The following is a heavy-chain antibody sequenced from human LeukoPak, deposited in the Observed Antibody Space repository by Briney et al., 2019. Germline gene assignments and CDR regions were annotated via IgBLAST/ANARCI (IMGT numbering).Heavy chain of an antibody. V-gene: IGHV1-2*02. CDR2: INPNSGGT. J-gene: IGHJ4*02. Sequence: ASVKVSCEASGYTFTGYYMHWVRQASGQGLEWMGWINPNSGGTNYAQKFQGRVTMTRDTSISTAYMELSRLRSDDTAVYYCARDYFGDYNLGDFDYWGQGTLVTVSS. D-gene: IGHD4-17*01. CDR1: GYTFTGYY. CDR3: ARDYFGDYNLGDFDY.